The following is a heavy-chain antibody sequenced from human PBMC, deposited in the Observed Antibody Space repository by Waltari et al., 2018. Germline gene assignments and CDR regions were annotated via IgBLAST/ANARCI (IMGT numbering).Heavy chain of an antibody. Sequence: QVQLQESGPGLVKPSETLSLTCAVSGYSISSGYFWSWIRQPPGRGPECIGYIAYTGTPNYNPSLKSRVTISLDTSKSQLFLRLNSVTAADTAVYYCARHVNWSSRYWYFDLWGRGTLVTVSS. CDR1: GYSISSGYF. CDR2: IAYTGTP. D-gene: IGHD1-1*01. J-gene: IGHJ2*01. CDR3: ARHVNWSSRYWYFDL. V-gene: IGHV4-59*08.